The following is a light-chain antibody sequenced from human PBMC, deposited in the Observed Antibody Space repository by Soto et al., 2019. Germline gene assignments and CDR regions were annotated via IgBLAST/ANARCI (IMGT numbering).Light chain of an antibody. J-gene: IGLJ2*01. V-gene: IGLV4-60*03. Sequence: QSVLTQSSSASASLGSSVKLTCTLSSGHSSYIIAWHQQQPGKAPRYLMKLEGSGSYNKGSGVPDRFSGSSSGADRYLTISNRQSEDEADYYCETWDSNTRVFGGWTKLTVL. CDR1: SGHSSYI. CDR3: ETWDSNTRV. CDR2: LEGSGSY.